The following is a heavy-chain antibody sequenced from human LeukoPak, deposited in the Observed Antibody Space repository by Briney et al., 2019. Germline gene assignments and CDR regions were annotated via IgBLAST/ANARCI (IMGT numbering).Heavy chain of an antibody. Sequence: SETLSLTCTVSGGSISSSSYYWGWIRQPPGKGLEWIGSIYYSGSTYYNPSLKSRVTISVDTSKNQFSLKLSSVTAADTAVYYCARLGVVFDYWGQGTLVTVSS. V-gene: IGHV4-39*01. D-gene: IGHD3-3*01. CDR2: IYYSGST. CDR3: ARLGVVFDY. CDR1: GGSISSSSYY. J-gene: IGHJ4*02.